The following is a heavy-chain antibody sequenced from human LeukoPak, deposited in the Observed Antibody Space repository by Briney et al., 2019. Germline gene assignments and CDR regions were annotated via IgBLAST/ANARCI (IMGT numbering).Heavy chain of an antibody. Sequence: PGGSLRLSCAASGFTFSSYIINWVRQAPGKGLEWVSYISSSSSTIYYADSVKGRFTISRDNAKNSLYLQMNSLRAEDTAVYYCARDPGPGYYDSSGYSVSDYWGQGTLVTVSS. CDR2: ISSSSSTI. J-gene: IGHJ4*02. CDR3: ARDPGPGYYDSSGYSVSDY. V-gene: IGHV3-48*01. D-gene: IGHD3-22*01. CDR1: GFTFSSYI.